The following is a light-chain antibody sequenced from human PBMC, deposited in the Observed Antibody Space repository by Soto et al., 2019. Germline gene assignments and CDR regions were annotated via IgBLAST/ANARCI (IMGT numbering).Light chain of an antibody. CDR1: RSDIGSYNS. J-gene: IGLJ3*02. Sequence: QSALTQPASVSGSPGQSITISCTGTRSDIGSYNSIAWYQQHPGKAPRVMIFEVTKRPSGISNRFSGSKSGSTASLTISGLQAEDDADYFFYSYACSSTWVFGGGTKRTVL. CDR3: YSYACSSTWV. V-gene: IGLV2-23*02. CDR2: EVT.